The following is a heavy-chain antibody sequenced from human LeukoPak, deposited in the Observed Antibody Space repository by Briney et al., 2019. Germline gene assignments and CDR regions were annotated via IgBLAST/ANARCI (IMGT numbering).Heavy chain of an antibody. J-gene: IGHJ4*01. CDR2: INHSGST. CDR1: GGSFSGYY. V-gene: IGHV4-34*01. Sequence: PSETLSLTCAVYGGSFSGYYWSWIRQPPGKGLEWIGEINHSGSTNYNPSLKSRVTISVDTSKNQFSLKLSSVTAADTAVYYCARARGYCSSTSCYPYFDYWGHGTLVTVSS. D-gene: IGHD2-2*01. CDR3: ARARGYCSSTSCYPYFDY.